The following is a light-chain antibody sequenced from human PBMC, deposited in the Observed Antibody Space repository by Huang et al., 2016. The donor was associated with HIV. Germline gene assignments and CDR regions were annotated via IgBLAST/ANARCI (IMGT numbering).Light chain of an antibody. CDR1: QSISSSS. CDR3: HQCGSPPFT. Sequence: EIVLTQSPGTLSLSPGERATLSCRASQSISSSSLAWYLQKPGQAPTLLIHGASTRATDIPDRFSGSGSGTDFTLTISRLEPEDFAVYYCHQCGSPPFTFGPGTKVDIK. CDR2: GAS. J-gene: IGKJ3*01. V-gene: IGKV3-20*01.